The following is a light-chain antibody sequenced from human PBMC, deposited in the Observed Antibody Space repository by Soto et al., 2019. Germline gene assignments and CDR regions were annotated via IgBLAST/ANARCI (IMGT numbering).Light chain of an antibody. Sequence: DIQMTQSPSSLSASVGDRVTITCRASQSISTGLAWYQQKPGKAPNLLIYDASSLESGVPQRFSGSGSGTEFTLTISSLQTDDFSTYYCQQYHSYWTFGQGTKVDIK. CDR1: QSISTG. J-gene: IGKJ1*01. CDR3: QQYHSYWT. CDR2: DAS. V-gene: IGKV1-5*01.